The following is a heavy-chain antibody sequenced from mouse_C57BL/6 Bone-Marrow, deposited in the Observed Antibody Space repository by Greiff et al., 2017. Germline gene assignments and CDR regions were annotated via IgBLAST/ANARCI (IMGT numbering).Heavy chain of an antibody. CDR1: GYTFTDYN. Sequence: EVQLQQSGPELVKPGASVKISCKASGYTFTDYNMDWVKQSHGKSLEWIGDINPNNGGTIYNQKFKGKATLTVDKSSSTAYMELRSLTSEDTAVYYCARTRRSWFAYWGQGTLVTVSA. CDR3: ARTRRSWFAY. CDR2: INPNNGGT. J-gene: IGHJ3*01. V-gene: IGHV1-18*01.